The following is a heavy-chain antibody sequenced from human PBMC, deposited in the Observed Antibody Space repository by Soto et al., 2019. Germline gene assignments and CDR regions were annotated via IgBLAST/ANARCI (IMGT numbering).Heavy chain of an antibody. Sequence: PSETLSLTCTFSVDSIIRYYCTWIRQPQGKGLELVGYIYYSGSTRYNPSLKSRVTISVDMSKNQFSLKLSSVIAAETAVYYCAREYGGFDNGLDVWGQGTAVTVSS. CDR3: AREYGGFDNGLDV. V-gene: IGHV4-59*01. D-gene: IGHD2-15*01. J-gene: IGHJ6*02. CDR1: VDSIIRYY. CDR2: IYYSGST.